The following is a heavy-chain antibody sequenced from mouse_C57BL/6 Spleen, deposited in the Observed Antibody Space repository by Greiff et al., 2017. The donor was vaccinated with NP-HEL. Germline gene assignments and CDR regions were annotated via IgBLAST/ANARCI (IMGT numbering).Heavy chain of an antibody. Sequence: QVQLQQSGAELVKPGASVKISCKASGYAFSSYWMNWVKQRPGKGLEWIGQIYPGDGDTNYNGKFKGKATLTADKSSSTAYMQLSSLTSEDSAVYCCARSVYGSSYEGAYYFDYWGQGTTLTVSS. CDR3: ARSVYGSSYEGAYYFDY. D-gene: IGHD1-1*01. J-gene: IGHJ2*01. CDR1: GYAFSSYW. V-gene: IGHV1-80*01. CDR2: IYPGDGDT.